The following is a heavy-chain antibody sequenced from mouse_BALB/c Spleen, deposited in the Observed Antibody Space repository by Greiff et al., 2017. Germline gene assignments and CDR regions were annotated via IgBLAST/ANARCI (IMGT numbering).Heavy chain of an antibody. J-gene: IGHJ4*01. Sequence: VQGVESGAELVKPGASVKLSCKASGYTFTSYYMYWVKQRPGQGLEWIGEINPSNGGTNFNEKFKSKATLTVDKSSSTAYMQLSSLTSEDSAVYYCTSYGNYYYAMDYWGQGTSVTVSS. D-gene: IGHD2-1*01. V-gene: IGHV1S81*02. CDR2: INPSNGGT. CDR1: GYTFTSYY. CDR3: TSYGNYYYAMDY.